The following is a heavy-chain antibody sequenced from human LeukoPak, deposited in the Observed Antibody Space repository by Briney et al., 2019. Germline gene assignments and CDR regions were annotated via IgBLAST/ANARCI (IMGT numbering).Heavy chain of an antibody. Sequence: GGSLRLSCAASGFTLSSYSMNWVRQAPGKGLEWVSAISGSGGSTYYADSVKGRFTISRDNSKNTLYLQMNSLRAEDTAVYYCAKDGAVGAICFDYWGQGTLVAVSS. J-gene: IGHJ4*02. CDR2: ISGSGGST. D-gene: IGHD1-26*01. V-gene: IGHV3-23*01. CDR1: GFTLSSYS. CDR3: AKDGAVGAICFDY.